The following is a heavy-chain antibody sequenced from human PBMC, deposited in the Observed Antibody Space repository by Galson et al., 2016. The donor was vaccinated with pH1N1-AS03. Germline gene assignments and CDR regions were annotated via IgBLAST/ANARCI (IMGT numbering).Heavy chain of an antibody. J-gene: IGHJ3*01. CDR2: FDSDNTET. V-gene: IGHV1-24*01. CDR3: VTTAYAFGLGSVGAFDV. Sequence: SVKVSCKVSGNTLTELSIQWVRQAPGEGLDWTGGFDSDNTETVYAQKFQGRVTMTEDTSTDTAYMELSSLRSGDTAKYYCVTTAYAFGLGSVGAFDVWGQGTKVTVSS. D-gene: IGHD3-16*01. CDR1: GNTLTELS.